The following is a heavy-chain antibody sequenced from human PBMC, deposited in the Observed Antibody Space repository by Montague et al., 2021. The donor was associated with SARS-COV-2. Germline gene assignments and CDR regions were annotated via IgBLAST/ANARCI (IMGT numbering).Heavy chain of an antibody. V-gene: IGHV3-30-3*01. CDR3: ARDRGMITFGGVIVIDGMDV. J-gene: IGHJ6*02. CDR1: GFTFSSYA. D-gene: IGHD3-16*02. CDR2: ISYDGSNK. Sequence: SLRLSCAASGFTFSSYAMHWVRQAPGKGQEWVAVISYDGSNKYYADSVKGRFTISRDNSKNTLYLQMNSLRAEDTAVYYCARDRGMITFGGVIVIDGMDVWGQGTTVTVSS.